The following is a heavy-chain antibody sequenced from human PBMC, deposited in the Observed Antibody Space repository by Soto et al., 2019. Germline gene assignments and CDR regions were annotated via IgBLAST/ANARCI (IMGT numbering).Heavy chain of an antibody. CDR1: GFTFVVYA. V-gene: IGHV3-9*01. CDR2: VSWNSGNI. J-gene: IGHJ5*02. Sequence: EVQLVESGGALVQPGGSLSLSGAPPGFTFVVYAMHWFRLAPGKGLEWAPGVSWNSGNIAYADSVRGRFTISRDNAKNSVHLQMNSLRGDDTALYYCAKTRDLGKCGECPDNVPFDPWGQGTLVTVSS. CDR3: AKTRDLGKCGECPDNVPFDP. D-gene: IGHD2-21*01.